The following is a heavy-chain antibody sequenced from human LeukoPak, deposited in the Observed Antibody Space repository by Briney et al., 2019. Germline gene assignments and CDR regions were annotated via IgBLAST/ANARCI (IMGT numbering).Heavy chain of an antibody. V-gene: IGHV1-69*04. CDR3: ARVAEMATEYYFDY. J-gene: IGHJ4*02. CDR2: IIPILGIA. Sequence: GASVKVSCKASGGTFSSYAISWVRQAPGQGLEWMGRIIPILGIANYAQKFQGRVTITADKSTSTAYMELSSLRSEDTAVYYCARVAEMATEYYFDYWGQGTLITVSS. D-gene: IGHD5-24*01. CDR1: GGTFSSYA.